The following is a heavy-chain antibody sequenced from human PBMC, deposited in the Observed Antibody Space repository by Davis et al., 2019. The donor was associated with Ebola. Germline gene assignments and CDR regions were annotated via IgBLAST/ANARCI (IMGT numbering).Heavy chain of an antibody. CDR3: VRGPISDP. CDR2: IMPRFGPP. J-gene: IGHJ5*02. CDR1: GGTVSSYA. V-gene: IGHV1-69*13. D-gene: IGHD3-3*01. Sequence: SVKVSCKASGGTVSSYAINWVRQAPGQGLEWMGGIMPRFGPPNYAQKFQGRVTITADESTNTTYMELSSLTSEETAVYYCVRGPISDPWGQGTLVTVSS.